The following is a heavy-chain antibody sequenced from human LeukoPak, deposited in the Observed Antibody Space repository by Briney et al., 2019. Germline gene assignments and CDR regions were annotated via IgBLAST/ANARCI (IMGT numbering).Heavy chain of an antibody. Sequence: GGSLRLSCAASGFTFSSYWMSWVRQAPGKGLEWVANIKQDGSEKYYLDSVKGRFTISRDNAKNSLYLQMNSLRAEDTAVYYCARLLWFGELSGFDYWGQGTLSPSPQ. CDR1: GFTFSSYW. CDR2: IKQDGSEK. V-gene: IGHV3-7*05. J-gene: IGHJ4*02. D-gene: IGHD3-10*01. CDR3: ARLLWFGELSGFDY.